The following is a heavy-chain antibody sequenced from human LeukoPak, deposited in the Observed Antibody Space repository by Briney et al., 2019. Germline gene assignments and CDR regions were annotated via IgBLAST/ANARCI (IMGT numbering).Heavy chain of an antibody. CDR1: GGSISSSS. J-gene: IGHJ4*02. CDR2: ISSSSSTI. CDR3: ARDSPAAIDY. D-gene: IGHD2-2*02. V-gene: IGHV3-48*01. Sequence: PSETLSLTCTVSGGSISSSSYYWGWIRQPPGKGLEWVSYISSSSSTIYYADSVKGRFTISRDNARNSLYLQMNSLRAEDTAVYYCARDSPAAIDYWGQGTLVTVSS.